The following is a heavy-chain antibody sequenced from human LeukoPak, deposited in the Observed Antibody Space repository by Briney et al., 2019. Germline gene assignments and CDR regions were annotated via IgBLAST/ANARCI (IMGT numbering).Heavy chain of an antibody. CDR1: GGSISSSSYY. V-gene: IGHV3-11*01. D-gene: IGHD3-9*01. Sequence: LSLTCTVSGGSISSSSYYWGWIRQPPGKGLEWVSYISSSGSIIYYADSVKGRFTISRDNAKNSLYMQMRSLRAEDTAVYYCARENDLSAGYYASYYFDHWGQGTLVTVSS. CDR2: ISSSGSII. CDR3: ARENDLSAGYYASYYFDH. J-gene: IGHJ4*02.